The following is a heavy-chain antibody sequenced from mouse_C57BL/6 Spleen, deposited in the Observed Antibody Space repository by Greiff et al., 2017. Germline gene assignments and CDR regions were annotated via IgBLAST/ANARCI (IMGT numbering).Heavy chain of an antibody. D-gene: IGHD1-1*01. CDR1: GYTFTSYW. Sequence: VQLQQSGAELVMPGASVKLSCKASGYTFTSYWMHWVKQRPGQGLEWIGEIDPSDSYTNYNQKFKGKSTLTVDKSSSTAYMQLSSLTSEDSAVYYCARGIYYEYYFDYWGQGTTLTVSS. CDR2: IDPSDSYT. J-gene: IGHJ2*01. V-gene: IGHV1-69*01. CDR3: ARGIYYEYYFDY.